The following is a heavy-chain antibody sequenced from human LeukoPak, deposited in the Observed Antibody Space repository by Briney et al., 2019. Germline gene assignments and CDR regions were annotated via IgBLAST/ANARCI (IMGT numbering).Heavy chain of an antibody. V-gene: IGHV3-33*01. CDR2: IWYDGSNK. Sequence: GGSLRLSCAASGFTFSSYGMHSVRQAPGKGLEWVAVIWYDGSNKYYADSVKGGFTISRDNSKNTLYLQMNSLRAEDTAVYYCARDSYYYDSSGSGDYWGQGTLVTVSS. CDR1: GFTFSSYG. D-gene: IGHD3-22*01. J-gene: IGHJ4*02. CDR3: ARDSYYYDSSGSGDY.